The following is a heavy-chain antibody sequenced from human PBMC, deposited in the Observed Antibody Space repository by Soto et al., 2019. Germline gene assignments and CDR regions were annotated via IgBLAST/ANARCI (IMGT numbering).Heavy chain of an antibody. Sequence: QVHLEQSGAEVKKPGASVKVSCKASGYTFTRSLMHWVRQAPGQSLEWMGWINIGTGYTKISQRFQGRVSFAGDTXXXXAYMELSSLRSEDTAVYYCARSQNYGSGAYSDYWGQGTLVTISS. D-gene: IGHD3-10*01. V-gene: IGHV1-3*04. CDR2: INIGTGYT. CDR1: GYTFTRSL. J-gene: IGHJ4*02. CDR3: ARSQNYGSGAYSDY.